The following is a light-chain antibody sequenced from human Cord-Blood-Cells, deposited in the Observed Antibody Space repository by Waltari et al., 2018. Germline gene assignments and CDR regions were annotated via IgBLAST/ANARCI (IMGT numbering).Light chain of an antibody. J-gene: IGLJ3*02. CDR3: SSYTSSSTWV. CDR2: DVS. Sequence: SALTQPASVSGSPGPSITISCTGTSRDVGGFNYVSWYQQPPGKAPKRMIYDVSKRPSGVSNRFSGSKSGNTASLTISGLQAEDEADYYCSSYTSSSTWVFGGGTKLTVL. V-gene: IGLV2-14*01. CDR1: SRDVGGFNY.